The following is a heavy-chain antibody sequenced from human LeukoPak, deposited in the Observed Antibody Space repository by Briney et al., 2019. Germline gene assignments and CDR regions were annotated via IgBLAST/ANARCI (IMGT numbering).Heavy chain of an antibody. V-gene: IGHV3-74*01. CDR1: GFTFSTYC. CDR2: ICPDGTVT. Sequence: GGSLRLSCAASGFTFSTYCMHWVRQAPGKGPMWVSRICPDGTVTNYADSVKARFIISRDNSKSTLYLQMSSLRAEDTAVYYCARGPGSSGGAYVGDYWGHGTLVTVSS. J-gene: IGHJ4*01. D-gene: IGHD3-22*01. CDR3: ARGPGSSGGAYVGDY.